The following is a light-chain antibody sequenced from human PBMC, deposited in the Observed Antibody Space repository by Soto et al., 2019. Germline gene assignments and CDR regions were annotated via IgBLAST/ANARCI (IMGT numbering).Light chain of an antibody. V-gene: IGLV1-44*01. Sequence: QSVLTQPPSASGTPGQRVTISCSGSSSNIGTYTVNWYQQLPGTAPKLLIYDNNQRPSGVPDRFSGSKSGTSASLAISGLQSEDEADYYCAPWDDSLNGVVFGGGTKVTVL. CDR1: SSNIGTYT. J-gene: IGLJ2*01. CDR3: APWDDSLNGVV. CDR2: DNN.